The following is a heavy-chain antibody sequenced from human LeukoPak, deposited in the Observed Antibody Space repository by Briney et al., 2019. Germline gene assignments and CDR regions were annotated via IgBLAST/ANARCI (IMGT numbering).Heavy chain of an antibody. J-gene: IGHJ4*02. CDR2: TYYRSKWYN. Sequence: SQTLSLTCAISGDSVSSNSAAWNWIRQSPSRGLEWLGRTYYRSKWYNDYAVSVKSRITINPDTSNNQFSPQLNSVTPADTAVYYCARDFTHNTASTGCWGQGTLVTVSS. CDR1: GDSVSSNSAA. D-gene: IGHD5-18*01. CDR3: ARDFTHNTASTGC. V-gene: IGHV6-1*01.